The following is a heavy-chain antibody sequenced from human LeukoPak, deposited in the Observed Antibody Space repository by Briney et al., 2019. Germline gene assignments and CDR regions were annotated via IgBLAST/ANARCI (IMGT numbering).Heavy chain of an antibody. CDR3: ARGVTMIVVVIHDWYFDL. CDR2: IYYTRST. Sequence: PSETLSLTCTVSGGSISSSSYYWGWIRQPPGKGLEWIGSIYYTRSTYYNPSLKSRVTISVDTSKNQFSLKLTSVTAADAAVYYCARGVTMIVVVIHDWYFDLWGRGTLVTVSS. J-gene: IGHJ2*01. D-gene: IGHD3-22*01. V-gene: IGHV4-39*01. CDR1: GGSISSSSYY.